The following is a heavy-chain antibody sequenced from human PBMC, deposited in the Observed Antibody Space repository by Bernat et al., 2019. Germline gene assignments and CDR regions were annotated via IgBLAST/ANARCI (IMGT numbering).Heavy chain of an antibody. D-gene: IGHD3-10*01. V-gene: IGHV3-30*18. Sequence: QVQLVESGGGVVQPGRSLRLSCAASGFTFSSYGMHWVRQAPGKGLEWVAVISYDGSNKYYADSVKGRFTISRDNSKNTLYLQMNSLRAEDTAVYYCAKKRTRFGELDAFDIWGQGTMVTVSS. CDR1: GFTFSSYG. CDR3: AKKRTRFGELDAFDI. J-gene: IGHJ3*02. CDR2: ISYDGSNK.